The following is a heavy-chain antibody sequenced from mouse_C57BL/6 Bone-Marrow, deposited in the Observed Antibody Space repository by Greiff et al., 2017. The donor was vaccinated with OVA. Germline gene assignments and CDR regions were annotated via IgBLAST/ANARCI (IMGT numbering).Heavy chain of an antibody. CDR2: IHPNSGST. D-gene: IGHD2-3*01. CDR3: ARDIYDGYYWYFDV. V-gene: IGHV1-64*01. Sequence: VQLQQPGAELVKPGASVKLSCKASGYTFTSYWMHWVKQRPGQGLEWIGMIHPNSGSTNYNEKFKSKATLTVDKSSSTAYMQLSSLTSEDSAVYYCARDIYDGYYWYFDVWGTGTTVTVSS. CDR1: GYTFTSYW. J-gene: IGHJ1*03.